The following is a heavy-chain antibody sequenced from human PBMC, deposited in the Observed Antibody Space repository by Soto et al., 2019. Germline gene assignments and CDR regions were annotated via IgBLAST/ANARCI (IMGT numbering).Heavy chain of an antibody. CDR1: GAALSSGGYL. D-gene: IGHD6-19*01. V-gene: IGHV4-61*08. CDR3: TREQSDDNYFDP. Sequence: SETLSLTCTVSGAALSSGGYLYTWFRQPPGKGLEWLGYIYYSGGTNYNPSLKSRVTISLDKSKSQFSLRLISVTAADTAVYYCTREQSDDNYFDPWGQGTLVTVSS. CDR2: IYYSGGT. J-gene: IGHJ5*02.